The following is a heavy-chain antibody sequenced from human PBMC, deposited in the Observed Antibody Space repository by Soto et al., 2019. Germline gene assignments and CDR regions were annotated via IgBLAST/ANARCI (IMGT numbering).Heavy chain of an antibody. D-gene: IGHD6-25*01. J-gene: IGHJ4*01. Sequence: GASVKVSCKASGYTFTNSYMHWVRQAPGQGLEWMGMINPSGGSPSYAHNFQGRVTMTLDTSTSTVYMELSSLRSEDTAMYYCARPDSDYHYGFDYWARGTLVTVSS. CDR2: INPSGGSP. CDR3: ARPDSDYHYGFDY. V-gene: IGHV1-46*01. CDR1: GYTFTNSY.